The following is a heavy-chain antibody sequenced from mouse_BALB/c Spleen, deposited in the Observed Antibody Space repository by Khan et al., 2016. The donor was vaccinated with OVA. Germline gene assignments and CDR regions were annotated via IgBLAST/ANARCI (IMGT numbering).Heavy chain of an antibody. Sequence: QVQLQQSGAELARPGTSVKLSCKASGYTFTRYWMQWITQRPGQGLELIGAIFPGDDDTRYTQNFKGKATLTADKSSSTAYMQLTSLASEDSAVYYCASHYGHYFDYWGPGTTLTVSS. D-gene: IGHD1-1*02. V-gene: IGHV1-87*01. CDR2: IFPGDDDT. CDR1: GYTFTRYW. CDR3: ASHYGHYFDY. J-gene: IGHJ2*01.